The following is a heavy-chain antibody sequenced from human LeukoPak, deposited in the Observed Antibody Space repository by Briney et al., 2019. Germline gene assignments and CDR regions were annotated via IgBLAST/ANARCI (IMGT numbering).Heavy chain of an antibody. J-gene: IGHJ5*02. CDR3: TTERLYYDFWSGYRNWFDP. CDR1: GFTFSNAW. Sequence: GGSLRLSCAASGFTFSNAWMSWVRQAPGKGLEWVGRIKSKTDGGTTDYAAPVKGRFTISRDDSKNTLYLQMNSLKTEDTAVYYCTTERLYYDFWSGYRNWFDPWGQGTLVTVSS. V-gene: IGHV3-15*01. D-gene: IGHD3-3*01. CDR2: IKSKTDGGTT.